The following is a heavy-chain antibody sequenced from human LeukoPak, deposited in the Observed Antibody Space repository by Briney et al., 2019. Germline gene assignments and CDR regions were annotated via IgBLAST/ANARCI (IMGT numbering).Heavy chain of an antibody. CDR2: INEDGRHK. D-gene: IGHD3-10*02. V-gene: IGHV3-7*01. CDR1: GFSFTTYW. Sequence: GGSLRLSCTASGFSFTTYWMAWVRQAPGKGLEWVANINEDGRHKNYLDSVKGRFTISRDNAKNSLYLQMNSLRAEDTAVYYCAELGITMIGGVWGKGTTVTISS. CDR3: AELGITMIGGV. J-gene: IGHJ6*04.